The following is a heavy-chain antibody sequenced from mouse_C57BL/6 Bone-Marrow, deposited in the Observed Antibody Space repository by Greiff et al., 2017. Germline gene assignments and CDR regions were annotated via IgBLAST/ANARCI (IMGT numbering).Heavy chain of an antibody. CDR1: GYTFTSYW. CDR3: ARWGYGNSPFAY. Sequence: VQLQQPGTELVKPGASVKLSCKASGYTFTSYWMHWVKQRPGQGLEWIGNINPSNGGTNYNEKFKSKATLTVEKSSSTAYMQLSSLPSEDSAVYYCARWGYGNSPFAYWGQGTLVTVSA. J-gene: IGHJ3*01. V-gene: IGHV1-53*01. D-gene: IGHD2-1*01. CDR2: INPSNGGT.